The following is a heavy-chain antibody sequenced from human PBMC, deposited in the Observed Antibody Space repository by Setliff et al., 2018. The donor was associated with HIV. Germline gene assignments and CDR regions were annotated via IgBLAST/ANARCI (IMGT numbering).Heavy chain of an antibody. CDR1: GDSITGSHYY. V-gene: IGHV4-39*01. J-gene: IGHJ3*02. CDR3: SRSGIGYGGDSNTFDI. CDR2: IHYSGST. Sequence: SETLSLTCTVSGDSITGSHYYWGWIRQPPGKGLEWIASIHYSGSTYDSPSVRSRVAIFVDTSKNQFSLRLNSVTATDAAMYYCSRSGIGYGGDSNTFDIWGQGTLFTVSS. D-gene: IGHD2-21*02.